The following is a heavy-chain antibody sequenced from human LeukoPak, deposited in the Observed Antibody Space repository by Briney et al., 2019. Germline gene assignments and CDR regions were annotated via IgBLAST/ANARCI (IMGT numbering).Heavy chain of an antibody. V-gene: IGHV1-69*06. CDR3: ARGSPHYDIVTGYYFGY. J-gene: IGHJ4*02. CDR1: AATFSSYA. D-gene: IGHD3-9*01. CDR2: IIPIFGTA. Sequence: ASVNLSCKASAATFSSYAISWVRQAPGQGLELMGGIIPIFGTANYAQKFQGRVTITADKYTSTDYMELSSLRSEDMAVYYCARGSPHYDIVTGYYFGYWGQGTLVTVSS.